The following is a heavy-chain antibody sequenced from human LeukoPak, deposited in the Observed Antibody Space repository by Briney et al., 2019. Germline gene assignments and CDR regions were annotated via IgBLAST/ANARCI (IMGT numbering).Heavy chain of an antibody. CDR1: GGXISNYF. Sequence: SETLSLTCTVSGGXISNYFXXWIXXPPREXXEWIGXIYYTGSTNCNPSLKSRVTISVGTSKNQFSLKLSSVTAADTAVYYCARPSRSISTAGAFDIWGQGTMVTVSS. CDR3: ARPSRSISTAGAFDI. D-gene: IGHD3-10*01. CDR2: IYYTGST. J-gene: IGHJ3*02. V-gene: IGHV4-59*01.